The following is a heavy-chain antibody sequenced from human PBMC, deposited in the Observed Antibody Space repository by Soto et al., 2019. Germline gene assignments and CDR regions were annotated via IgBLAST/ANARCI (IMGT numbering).Heavy chain of an antibody. CDR2: ITASGGDT. J-gene: IGHJ4*02. V-gene: IGHV3-23*01. CDR1: GFTFSSYA. Sequence: GSLRLSCAASGFTFSSYAMSWVRQAPGKGLEWFSAITASGGDTYHADSVKGRFTISRDNTKNTLNLQMSSLRAEDTAVYYCAKGSASSRPYYFDYWGQGTLVTVSS. CDR3: AKGSASSRPYYFDY. D-gene: IGHD2-2*01.